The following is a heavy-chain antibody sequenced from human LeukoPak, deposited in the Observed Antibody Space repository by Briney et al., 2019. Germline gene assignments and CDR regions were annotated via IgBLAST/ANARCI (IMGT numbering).Heavy chain of an antibody. Sequence: SETLSLTCTVSGYPISSGYYWGWIRQSPEKGLEWIGSIYHSGATYYNPSLKSRVTISVDTSKNQFSLKVTSVTAADTAVYYCARDLGMAGIAPVDYWGQGTLVTVSS. CDR2: IYHSGAT. J-gene: IGHJ4*02. V-gene: IGHV4-38-2*02. D-gene: IGHD6-19*01. CDR1: GYPISSGYY. CDR3: ARDLGMAGIAPVDY.